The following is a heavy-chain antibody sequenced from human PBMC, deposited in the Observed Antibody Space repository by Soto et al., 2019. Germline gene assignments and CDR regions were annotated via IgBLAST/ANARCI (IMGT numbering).Heavy chain of an antibody. V-gene: IGHV3-15*01. CDR3: TTEDSSSWPYFDY. CDR1: GFTFSNAW. CDR2: IKSKTDGGTT. Sequence: GGSLRLSCAASGFTFSNAWMSWVRQAPGKGLEWVGRIKSKTDGGTTDYAAPVKGRFTISRDDSKNTLYLQMNSLKTEDTAVYYCTTEDSSSWPYFDYWGQGTLVTVSS. D-gene: IGHD6-13*01. J-gene: IGHJ4*02.